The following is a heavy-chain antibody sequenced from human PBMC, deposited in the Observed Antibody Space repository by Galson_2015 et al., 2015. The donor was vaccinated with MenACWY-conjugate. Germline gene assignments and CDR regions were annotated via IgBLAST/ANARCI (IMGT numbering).Heavy chain of an antibody. CDR1: GYTFTGYF. V-gene: IGHV1-2*04. J-gene: IGHJ3*01. D-gene: IGHD6-13*01. CDR2: INPNSGAT. CDR3: ARISRTAAAVGAFEV. Sequence: SVKVSCKASGYTFTGYFIHWVRQAPGQGLEWIGWINPNSGATNYAQKFQGWVTMARDTSISTAYMELSSLRYNDTAVYYCARISRTAAAVGAFEVWGQGTMLSVSS.